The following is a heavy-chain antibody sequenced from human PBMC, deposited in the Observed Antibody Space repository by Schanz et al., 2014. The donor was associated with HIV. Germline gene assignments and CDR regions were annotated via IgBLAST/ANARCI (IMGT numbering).Heavy chain of an antibody. J-gene: IGHJ4*02. V-gene: IGHV3-66*01. CDR1: GFTFSGHL. Sequence: LVESGGGLVQPGGSLRLSCAASGFTFSGHLMHWVRRAPGKGLEGASIIYSAGTTYYTDSVKGRFTISRDNSNNTLYLQMNSLGAEDTAVYYCAKVAIHSSGWLPFDYWGQGTLVTVSS. CDR3: AKVAIHSSGWLPFDY. CDR2: IYSAGTT. D-gene: IGHD6-19*01.